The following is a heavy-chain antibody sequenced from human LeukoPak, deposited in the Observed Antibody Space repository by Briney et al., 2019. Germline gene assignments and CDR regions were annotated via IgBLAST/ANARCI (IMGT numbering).Heavy chain of an antibody. D-gene: IGHD1-14*01. CDR3: ARGRRYGAFDI. CDR2: IYTSGST. J-gene: IGHJ3*02. V-gene: IGHV4-61*02. CDR1: GGYISSGSYY. Sequence: SETLSLTCTVSGGYISSGSYYWSWIRQPAGKGLEWIGRIYTSGSTNYNPSLKSRVTISVDTSKNQFSLKLSSVTAADTAVYYCARGRRYGAFDIWGQGTMVTVSS.